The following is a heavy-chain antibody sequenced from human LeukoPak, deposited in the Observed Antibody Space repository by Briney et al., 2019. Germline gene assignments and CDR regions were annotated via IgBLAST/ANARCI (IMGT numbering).Heavy chain of an antibody. V-gene: IGHV4-59*12. CDR2: IYYSGST. CDR3: ASPRLLDDAFDI. Sequence: KTSETLSLTCAVSGGSISSYYWSWIRQPPGKGLEWIGYIYYSGSTNYNPSLKSRVTISVDTSKNQFSLKLSSVTAADTAVYYCASPRLLDDAFDIWGQGTMVTVSS. D-gene: IGHD2-21*02. J-gene: IGHJ3*02. CDR1: GGSISSYY.